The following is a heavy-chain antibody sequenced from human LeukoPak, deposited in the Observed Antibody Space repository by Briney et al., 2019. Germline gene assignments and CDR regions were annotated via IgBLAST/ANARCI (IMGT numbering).Heavy chain of an antibody. D-gene: IGHD6-13*01. J-gene: IGHJ4*02. CDR1: GGYMSNSY. CDR3: ARMDNTYYSGNWCTFRTFDY. CDR2: IHESGRV. Sequence: PSETLSLICTVSGGYMSNSYWSWIRQPPGKGLEWIGYIHESGRVSYNPALKSRVPISLDTYNEKFSLKVKSVTAADKAVYYYARMDNTYYSGNWCTFRTFDYWGQGTLVIAS. V-gene: IGHV4-59*01.